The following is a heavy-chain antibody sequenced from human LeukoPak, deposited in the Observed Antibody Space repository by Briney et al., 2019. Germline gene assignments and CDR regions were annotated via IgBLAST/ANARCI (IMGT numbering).Heavy chain of an antibody. J-gene: IGHJ4*02. CDR2: ISSSSSYI. CDR1: GLRFSDYY. V-gene: IGHV3-11*06. Sequence: GGSLRLSCAASGLRFSDYYVSWIRQAPGKGLEWVSSISSSSSYIYYADSVKGRFTISRDNARNSLYLQMNSLRGEDTAVYYCARSAGNVLTGQDSYFDYWGQGTLVTVSS. D-gene: IGHD3-9*01. CDR3: ARSAGNVLTGQDSYFDY.